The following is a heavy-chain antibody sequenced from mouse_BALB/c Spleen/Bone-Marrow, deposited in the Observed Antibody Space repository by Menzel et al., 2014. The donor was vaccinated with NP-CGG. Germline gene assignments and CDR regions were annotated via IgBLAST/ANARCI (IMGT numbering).Heavy chain of an antibody. CDR3: ARRAVRYLDY. Sequence: QVQLQQSGAELAKPGASVKMSCKASGYTFTSYWMHWVKQRPGQGLEWIGYINPSTGYTEYNQKFKDKATLTADKSSSTAYMQLSSLTSEDSAVYYCARRAVRYLDYWGQGITLTVSS. CDR2: INPSTGYT. V-gene: IGHV1-7*01. D-gene: IGHD2-13*01. CDR1: GYTFTSYW. J-gene: IGHJ2*01.